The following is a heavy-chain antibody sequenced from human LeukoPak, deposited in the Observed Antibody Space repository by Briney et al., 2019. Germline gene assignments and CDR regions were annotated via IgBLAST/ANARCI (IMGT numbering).Heavy chain of an antibody. CDR1: GFTLSSYA. D-gene: IGHD2/OR15-2a*01. V-gene: IGHV3-23*01. CDR3: AKRRDGPFGHSPGYFDY. CDR2: ISGSGGST. J-gene: IGHJ4*02. Sequence: PGASLRLSCAASGFTLSSYAMSWVRQAPGKGLEWVPAISGSGGSTYYADSVKGRFTISRDNSKNTLYLQMNSLRAEDTAVYYCAKRRDGPFGHSPGYFDYWGQGTLVTVSS.